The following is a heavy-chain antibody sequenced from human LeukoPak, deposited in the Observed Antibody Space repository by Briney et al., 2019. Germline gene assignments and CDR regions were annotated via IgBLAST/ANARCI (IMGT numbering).Heavy chain of an antibody. Sequence: PGGSLRLSCAASGFTFSNYAMHWVRQAPGKGLEWVAVISYDGSNKFYADSVKGRFTISRDNSKNTLHLQMNSLRAEDTAVYYCARDSVQDSYYYYMDVWGKGTTVTVSS. J-gene: IGHJ6*03. CDR2: ISYDGSNK. CDR1: GFTFSNYA. CDR3: ARDSVQDSYYYYMDV. V-gene: IGHV3-30*04. D-gene: IGHD1-1*01.